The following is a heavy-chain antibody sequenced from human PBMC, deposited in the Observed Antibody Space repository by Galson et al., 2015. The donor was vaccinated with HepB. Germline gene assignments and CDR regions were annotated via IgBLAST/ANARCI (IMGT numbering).Heavy chain of an antibody. Sequence: SLRLSCAASGFTFSSYGMHWVRQAPGKGLEWVAVISYDGSNKYYADSVKGRFTISRDNSKNTLYLQMNSLRAEDTAVYYCAKSAVVYAIGGVDYWGQGTLVTASS. D-gene: IGHD2-8*02. J-gene: IGHJ4*02. CDR3: AKSAVVYAIGGVDY. V-gene: IGHV3-30*18. CDR1: GFTFSSYG. CDR2: ISYDGSNK.